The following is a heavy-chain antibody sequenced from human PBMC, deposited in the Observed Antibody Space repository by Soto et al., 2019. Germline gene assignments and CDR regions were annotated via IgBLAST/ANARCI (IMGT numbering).Heavy chain of an antibody. CDR2: IYYSGST. CDR3: ATEYGSGSYWLRY. D-gene: IGHD3-10*01. CDR1: GGSISSGDYY. V-gene: IGHV4-30-4*01. Sequence: SETLSLTCTVSGGSISSGDYYWSWIRQPPGKGLEWIGYIYYSGSTYYNPSLKSRVTISVDTSKNQFSLKLSSVTAADTAVYYCATEYGSGSYWLRYWGQGTLVTVSS. J-gene: IGHJ4*02.